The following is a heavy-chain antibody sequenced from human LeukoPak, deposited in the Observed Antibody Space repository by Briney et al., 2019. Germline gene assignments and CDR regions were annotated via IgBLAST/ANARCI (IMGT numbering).Heavy chain of an antibody. CDR2: INPNSGGT. D-gene: IGHD6-6*01. V-gene: IGHV1-2*02. J-gene: IGHJ3*02. CDR1: GYTFTGYY. Sequence: ASVKVSCKASGYTFTGYYMHWVRQAPGQGLEWMGWINPNSGGTNYAQKFQGRVTMTRDTSISTAYMELSRLRSDDTAVYHCARENEQLADDAFDIWGQGTMVTVSS. CDR3: ARENEQLADDAFDI.